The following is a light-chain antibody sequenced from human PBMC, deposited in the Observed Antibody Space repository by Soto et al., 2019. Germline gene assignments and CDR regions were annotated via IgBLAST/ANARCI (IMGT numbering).Light chain of an antibody. V-gene: IGKV1-6*01. Sequence: AIKMTQSPSSLSASVGDRVTITCRASQGIRNDLGWYQQKPGKAPKLLIYAASSLQSGVPSRFSGSGSGTDFTLTISSLQPEDVATYYCQKYNSAPRTFGQGTKVDVK. J-gene: IGKJ1*01. CDR3: QKYNSAPRT. CDR2: AAS. CDR1: QGIRND.